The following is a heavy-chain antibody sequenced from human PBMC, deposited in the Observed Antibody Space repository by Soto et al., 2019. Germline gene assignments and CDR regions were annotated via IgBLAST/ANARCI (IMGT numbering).Heavy chain of an antibody. V-gene: IGHV5-51*01. CDR1: GYSVTSYW. CDR2: IYPGDSDT. D-gene: IGHD2-15*01. Sequence: HGESLQISCNGSGYSVTSYWGGWVRQVPGKGLEWMGIIYPGDSDTRYSPSFQGQVTISADKSISTAYLQWSSLKASDTAMYYCARGYCSGGSCPLYYYYYYGMDVWGQGTTVTVSS. CDR3: ARGYCSGGSCPLYYYYYYGMDV. J-gene: IGHJ6*02.